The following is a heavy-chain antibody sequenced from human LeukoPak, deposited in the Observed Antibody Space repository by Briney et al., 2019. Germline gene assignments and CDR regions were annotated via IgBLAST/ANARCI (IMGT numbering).Heavy chain of an antibody. D-gene: IGHD2-21*01. Sequence: PAGGSLRLSCAASGFTFSSYWMSWVRQAPGKGLEWVANIKQDGSEKYYVDSVKGRFTISRDNAKNSLYLQMNSLRAEDTAVYYCARDQRVIPGFGNYYYGMDVWGQGTTVTVSS. CDR2: IKQDGSEK. V-gene: IGHV3-7*01. CDR3: ARDQRVIPGFGNYYYGMDV. J-gene: IGHJ6*02. CDR1: GFTFSSYW.